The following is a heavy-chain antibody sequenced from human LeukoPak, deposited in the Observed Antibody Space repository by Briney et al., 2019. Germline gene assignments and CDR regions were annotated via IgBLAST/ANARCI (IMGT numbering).Heavy chain of an antibody. J-gene: IGHJ4*02. D-gene: IGHD6-19*01. CDR3: IPVAGTGFDY. V-gene: IGHV3-23*01. CDR1: GSAFSRYA. Sequence: AGGSLRLSCAASGSAFSRYAMTWVRQAPGKGLEWVSAISGSGGSTYYADSVKGRFTISRDNSKNTLFLQMNSLRAEDTAVYYGIPVAGTGFDYWGQGTLVTVSS. CDR2: ISGSGGST.